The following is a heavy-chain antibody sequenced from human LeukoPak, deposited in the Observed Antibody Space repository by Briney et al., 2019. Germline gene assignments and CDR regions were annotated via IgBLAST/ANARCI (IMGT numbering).Heavy chain of an antibody. V-gene: IGHV4-61*02. J-gene: IGHJ5*02. Sequence: SETLSLTCTVSGGSISSGSYYWSWIRQPAGKGLEWIGRIYTSGSTNYNPSLKSRVTISVDTSKNQFSLKLSPVAAADTAVYYCAREATIFAFDPWGQGTLVTVSS. CDR2: IYTSGST. D-gene: IGHD3-9*01. CDR1: GGSISSGSYY. CDR3: AREATIFAFDP.